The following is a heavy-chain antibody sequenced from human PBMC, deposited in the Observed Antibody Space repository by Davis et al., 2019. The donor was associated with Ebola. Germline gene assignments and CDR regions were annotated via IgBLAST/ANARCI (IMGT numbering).Heavy chain of an antibody. CDR2: IIPIFGTA. Sequence: SVKVSCKASGGTFSSYAISWVRQAPGQGLEWMGGIIPIFGTANYAQKFQGRVTITADESTSTAYMELSSLRSEDTAVYYCICGDQLTGGLYYYYGMDVWGQGTTVTVS. V-gene: IGHV1-69*13. J-gene: IGHJ6*02. D-gene: IGHD2-21*01. CDR3: ICGDQLTGGLYYYYGMDV. CDR1: GGTFSSYA.